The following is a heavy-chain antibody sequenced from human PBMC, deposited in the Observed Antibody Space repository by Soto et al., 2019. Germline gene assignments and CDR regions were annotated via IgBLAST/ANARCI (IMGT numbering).Heavy chain of an antibody. V-gene: IGHV5-51*01. CDR1: GYTFTNYW. D-gene: IGHD3-22*01. CDR2: IFPRDSDT. Sequence: PGESLKISCKGSGYTFTNYWIGCVRQMPGKGLEWMGIIFPRDSDTRYSPSFQGQVTISADKSISTAYLQWSSLKASDTAMYYCARPYYYDSSGYLDYWGQGTLVTVSS. CDR3: ARPYYYDSSGYLDY. J-gene: IGHJ4*02.